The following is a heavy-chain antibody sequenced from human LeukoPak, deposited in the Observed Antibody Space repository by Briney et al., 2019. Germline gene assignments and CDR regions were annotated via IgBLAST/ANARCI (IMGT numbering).Heavy chain of an antibody. V-gene: IGHV4-34*12. CDR1: GGSFSGYY. Sequence: PSETLSLTCAVYGGSFSGYYWGWIRQPPGKGLEWIGNIFYSGSTYYSPSLKSRVTISLDTSRNQFSLKLNSVTAADTAVYYCAKSNGYGLVDIWGQGTMVTVSS. CDR3: AKSNGYGLVDI. CDR2: IFYSGST. J-gene: IGHJ3*02. D-gene: IGHD3-10*01.